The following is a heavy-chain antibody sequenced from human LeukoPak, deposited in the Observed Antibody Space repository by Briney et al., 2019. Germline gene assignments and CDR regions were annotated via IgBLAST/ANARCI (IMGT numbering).Heavy chain of an antibody. CDR2: ISGSGGST. D-gene: IGHD2-15*01. J-gene: IGHJ4*02. CDR3: ASEIVVVVAATDDGDDY. Sequence: QTGGSLRLSCAASGFTFSSYAMSWVRQAPGKGLEWVSAISGSGGSTYYADSLKGRFTTSRDNSKNTLYLQMNSLRAEDTAVYYCASEIVVVVAATDDGDDYWGQGPLVTVSS. CDR1: GFTFSSYA. V-gene: IGHV3-23*01.